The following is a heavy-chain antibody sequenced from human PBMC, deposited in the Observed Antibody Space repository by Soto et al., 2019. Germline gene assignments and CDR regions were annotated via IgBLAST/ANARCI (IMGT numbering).Heavy chain of an antibody. J-gene: IGHJ3*02. CDR3: SRERGAVASTADAFDI. CDR2: VYFSGST. CDR1: GGAIPGYY. V-gene: IGHV4-59*01. D-gene: IGHD6-19*01. Sequence: PSETLSLTCNVSGGAIPGYYWNWIRHPPGKGLEWIGYVYFSGSTKYNPSLKSRVTILVDMSKNQFSLRLTSVTSADTAVYYCSRERGAVASTADAFDIWGQGTMVTVSS.